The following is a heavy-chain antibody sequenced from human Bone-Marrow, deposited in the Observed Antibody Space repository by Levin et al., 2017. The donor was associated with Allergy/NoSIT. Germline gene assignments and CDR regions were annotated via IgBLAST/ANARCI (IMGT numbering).Heavy chain of an antibody. V-gene: IGHV1-2*06. D-gene: IGHD3-9*01. J-gene: IGHJ4*02. CDR2: INPNSGGT. CDR1: GYTFTGYY. CDR3: ARDRGVYDILTDPEDY. Sequence: ASVKVSCKASGYTFTGYYMHWVRQAPGQGLEWMGRINPNSGGTNYAQKFQGRVTMTRDTSISTAYMELSRLRSDDTAVYYCARDRGVYDILTDPEDYWGQGTLVTVSS.